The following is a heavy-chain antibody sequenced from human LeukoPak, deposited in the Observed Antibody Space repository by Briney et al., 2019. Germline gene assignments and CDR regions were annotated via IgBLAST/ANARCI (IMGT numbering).Heavy chain of an antibody. Sequence: PGGSLRLSCAASGFTFSSYAMSWVRQAPGKGLGWVSAISGSGGSTYYADSVKGRFTISRDNSKNTLYLQMNSLRAEDTAVYYCAKDVLDCSSTTCYGGDYFYYYMDVWGKGTTVTISS. J-gene: IGHJ6*03. D-gene: IGHD2-2*01. CDR2: ISGSGGST. CDR3: AKDVLDCSSTTCYGGDYFYYYMDV. V-gene: IGHV3-23*01. CDR1: GFTFSSYA.